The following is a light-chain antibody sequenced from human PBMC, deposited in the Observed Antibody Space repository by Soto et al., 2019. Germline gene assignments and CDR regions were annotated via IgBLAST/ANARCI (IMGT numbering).Light chain of an antibody. CDR3: AAWDDSLNGYV. CDR1: NSNIGSNT. Sequence: QPVLTQPPSASGTPGQRVTISCSGSNSNIGSNTVSWYQQLPGTAPKLLFYSNNQRPAGVPGRFSDSKSGTSASLAISGLQSEDEADYYCAAWDDSLNGYVFGTGTKLTVL. CDR2: SNN. V-gene: IGLV1-44*01. J-gene: IGLJ1*01.